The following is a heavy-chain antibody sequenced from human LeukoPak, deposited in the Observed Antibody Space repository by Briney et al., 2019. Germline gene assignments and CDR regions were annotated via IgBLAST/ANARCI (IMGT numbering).Heavy chain of an antibody. Sequence: SETLSLTCAVYGGSFSGCYWSWIRQPPGKGLEWIGEINHSGSTNYNPSLKSRVTISVDTSKNQFSLKLSSVTAADTAVYYCARGGSYYYGSGSYYNAPFDYWGQGTLVTVSS. D-gene: IGHD3-10*01. CDR3: ARGGSYYYGSGSYYNAPFDY. J-gene: IGHJ4*02. V-gene: IGHV4-34*01. CDR1: GGSFSGCY. CDR2: INHSGST.